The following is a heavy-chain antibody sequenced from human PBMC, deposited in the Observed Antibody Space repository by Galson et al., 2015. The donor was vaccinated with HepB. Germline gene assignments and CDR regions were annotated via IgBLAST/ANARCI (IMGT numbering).Heavy chain of an antibody. CDR3: ARGPTYYYDSSGPYDMDN. CDR2: INPSGGST. J-gene: IGHJ6*02. D-gene: IGHD3-22*01. V-gene: IGHV1-46*01. CDR1: GYTFTSYY. Sequence: SVKVSCKASGYTFTSYYMHWVRQAPGQGLEWMGIINPSGGSTSYAQKFQGRVTMTRDTATSTVYMELSSLRAEDTAVYYCARGPTYYYDSSGPYDMDNWGQGTTVTVSS.